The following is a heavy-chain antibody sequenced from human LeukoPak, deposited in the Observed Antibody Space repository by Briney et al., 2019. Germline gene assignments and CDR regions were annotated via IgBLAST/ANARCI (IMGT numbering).Heavy chain of an antibody. J-gene: IGHJ3*02. CDR1: GFTLRSYT. D-gene: IGHD2-2*01. V-gene: IGHV3-21*01. Sequence: GGSLRFSCAASGFTLRSYTMNWARRAQGKGLGWASSISSSSSYIYYADSVKGRFTISRDNAKNSLYLQMNSLRAEDTAVYYCARPVVPAAARRAFDIWGQGTMVTVSS. CDR2: ISSSSSYI. CDR3: ARPVVPAAARRAFDI.